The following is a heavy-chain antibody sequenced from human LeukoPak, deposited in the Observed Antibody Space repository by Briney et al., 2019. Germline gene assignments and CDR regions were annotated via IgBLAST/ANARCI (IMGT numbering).Heavy chain of an antibody. CDR3: ARDWGNYDFWSGYYESDYFDY. D-gene: IGHD3-3*01. Sequence: SETLSLTCTVYGYSISSGYYWGWIRQPPGKGLEWIGSIYHSGSTYYNPSLKSRVTISVDTSKNQFSLKLSSVTAADTAVYYCARDWGNYDFWSGYYESDYFDYWGQGTLVTVSS. CDR2: IYHSGST. V-gene: IGHV4-38-2*02. J-gene: IGHJ4*02. CDR1: GYSISSGYY.